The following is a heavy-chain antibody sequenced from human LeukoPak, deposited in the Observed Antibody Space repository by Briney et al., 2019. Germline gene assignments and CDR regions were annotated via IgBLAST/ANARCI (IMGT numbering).Heavy chain of an antibody. CDR1: GYTFTSYG. CDR2: ISAYNGNT. Sequence: ASVKVSCKASGYTFTSYGINWVRQAPGQWLEWIGWISAYNGNTNYAQKLQDRVTMTTDTSTSTAYMELRSLRSDDTAIYYCARMMSIPVAGHRPLFDYWGQGTLVTVSS. V-gene: IGHV1-18*01. D-gene: IGHD6-19*01. CDR3: ARMMSIPVAGHRPLFDY. J-gene: IGHJ4*02.